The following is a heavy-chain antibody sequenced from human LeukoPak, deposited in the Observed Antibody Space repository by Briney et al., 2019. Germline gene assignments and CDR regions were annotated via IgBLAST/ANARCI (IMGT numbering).Heavy chain of an antibody. V-gene: IGHV4-39*01. Sequence: SETLSLTCTVSGVSISSSNSYWGWIRQPPGKGLEWIGSVYYTGNTYYNPSLKSRVTISVDTSKNQFSLKLSSVTAADTAVYYCAKHGEGAQWPFDYWGQGTLVTVSS. CDR3: AKHGEGAQWPFDY. J-gene: IGHJ4*02. CDR2: VYYTGNT. CDR1: GVSISSSNSY. D-gene: IGHD6-19*01.